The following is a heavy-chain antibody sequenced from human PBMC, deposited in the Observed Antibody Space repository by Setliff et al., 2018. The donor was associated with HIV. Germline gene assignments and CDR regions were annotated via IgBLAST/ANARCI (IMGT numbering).Heavy chain of an antibody. Sequence: GGSLRLSCAASGFTFADYGMNWVRQVPGKGLEWVSGINWKGGSTSTIYYADSVKGRFTISRDNAKNSLYLQMNSLRAEDTAVYYCARLIGYCGSASCYGMDVWGKGTTVTVSS. CDR1: GFTFADYG. V-gene: IGHV3-20*04. D-gene: IGHD2-2*01. CDR2: INWKGGST. CDR3: ARLIGYCGSASCYGMDV. J-gene: IGHJ6*04.